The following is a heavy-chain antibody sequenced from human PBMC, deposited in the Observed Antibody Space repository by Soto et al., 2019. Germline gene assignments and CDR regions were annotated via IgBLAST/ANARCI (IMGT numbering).Heavy chain of an antibody. CDR2: IYYSGST. CDR3: ARGRGYYDILTGYYHYYYGMDV. V-gene: IGHV4-59*01. CDR1: SGSISSYY. D-gene: IGHD3-9*01. Sequence: SETLSLTCTVSSGSISSYYWSWIRQPPGKGLEWIGYIYYSGSTNYNPSLKSRVTISVDTSKNQFSLKLSSVTAADTAVYYCARGRGYYDILTGYYHYYYGMDVWGQGTTVTVSS. J-gene: IGHJ6*02.